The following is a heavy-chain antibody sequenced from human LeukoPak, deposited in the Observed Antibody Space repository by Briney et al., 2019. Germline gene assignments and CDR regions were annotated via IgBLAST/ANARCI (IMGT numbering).Heavy chain of an antibody. CDR1: GFTIGPYA. D-gene: IGHD2/OR15-2a*01. Sequence: PGGSLRLSCAASGFTIGPYAMYWVRQGPGRGLEWVSVIKADGSGTFYADSVRGRFTTSRDNSKNSLYLQMNSLTSEDTALYYCATWAFYHNLDVWGQGTTVIASS. V-gene: IGHV3-43*02. CDR3: ATWAFYHNLDV. CDR2: IKADGSGT. J-gene: IGHJ6*02.